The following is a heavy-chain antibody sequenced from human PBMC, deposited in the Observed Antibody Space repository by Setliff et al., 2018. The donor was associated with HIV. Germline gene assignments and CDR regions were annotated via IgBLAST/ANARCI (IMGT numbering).Heavy chain of an antibody. Sequence: ASVKVSCKASGYTFTNYGITWLRQAPGQRLEWMGWINAGNGDTKYSQKFQGRVTATTDTSASTAYMELSSLRSEDTAVYYCARDLPTPNWGFDYWGQGTLVTVSS. D-gene: IGHD7-27*01. J-gene: IGHJ4*02. CDR1: GYTFTNYG. CDR3: ARDLPTPNWGFDY. V-gene: IGHV1-3*01. CDR2: INAGNGDT.